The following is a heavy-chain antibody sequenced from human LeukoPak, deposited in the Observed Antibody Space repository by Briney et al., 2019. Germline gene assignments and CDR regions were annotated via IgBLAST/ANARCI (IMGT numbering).Heavy chain of an antibody. J-gene: IGHJ5*02. Sequence: ASVKVSCKASGYTITSYGISWVRQAPGQGLEWMGWISAYNGNTNYAQKLQGRVTMTTDTSTSTAYMELRSLRSDDTAVYYCAGDSSSWFNWFDPWGQGTLVTVSS. CDR2: ISAYNGNT. V-gene: IGHV1-18*01. D-gene: IGHD6-13*01. CDR1: GYTITSYG. CDR3: AGDSSSWFNWFDP.